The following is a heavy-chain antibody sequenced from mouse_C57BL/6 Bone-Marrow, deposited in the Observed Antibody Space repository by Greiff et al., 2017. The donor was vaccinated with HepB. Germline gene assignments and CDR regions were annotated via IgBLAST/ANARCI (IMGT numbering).Heavy chain of an antibody. J-gene: IGHJ3*01. D-gene: IGHD1-1*01. CDR3: VREGYYGSRTGFAY. CDR2: IRSKSSNYAT. Sequence: DVKLVESGGGLVQPKGSLKLSCAASGFTFNTYAMHWVRQAPGKGLEWVARIRSKSSNYATYYADSVKDRFTISRDDSQSMLYLQMNNLKTEDTAMYYCVREGYYGSRTGFAYWGQGTLVTVSA. V-gene: IGHV10-3*01. CDR1: GFTFNTYA.